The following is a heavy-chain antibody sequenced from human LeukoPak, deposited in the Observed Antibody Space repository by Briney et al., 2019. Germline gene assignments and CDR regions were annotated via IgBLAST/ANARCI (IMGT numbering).Heavy chain of an antibody. Sequence: GGSLRLSCVVSGFTFSSYWMYWGRQAPGEGLVWVSRINTDGRGTRYADSVKGRFTISRDNAKNTLYLQVNSLRAEDTAVYYCARDQGPYYWGQGTLVTVSS. J-gene: IGHJ4*02. V-gene: IGHV3-74*01. CDR2: INTDGRGT. CDR3: ARDQGPYY. CDR1: GFTFSSYW.